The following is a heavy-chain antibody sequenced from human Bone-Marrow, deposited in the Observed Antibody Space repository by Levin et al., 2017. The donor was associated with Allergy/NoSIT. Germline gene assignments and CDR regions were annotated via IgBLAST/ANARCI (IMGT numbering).Heavy chain of an antibody. D-gene: IGHD5-18*01. CDR3: ARAKQGYIYDPFDM. CDR2: ISSRSSHI. CDR1: GFTFSIYS. V-gene: IGHV3-21*01. J-gene: IGHJ3*02. Sequence: GGSLRLSCTVSGFTFSIYSMNWVRQAPGKGLEWVSSISSRSSHIYYVDSVEGRFTISRDNAKSSLFLQMNSLRAEDTAVYYCARAKQGYIYDPFDMWGQGTMVTVSS.